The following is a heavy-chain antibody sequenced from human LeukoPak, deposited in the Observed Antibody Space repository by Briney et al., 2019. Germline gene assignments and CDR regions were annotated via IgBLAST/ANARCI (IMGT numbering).Heavy chain of an antibody. Sequence: GGSLRLSCAASGFTFSSYEMNWVRQAPGKGLEWASYISSSGSTIYYADSVKGRFTISRDNAKNSLYLQMNSLRAEDTAVYYCARDPSQPYSSPYYFDYWGQGTLVTVSS. J-gene: IGHJ4*02. CDR1: GFTFSSYE. CDR3: ARDPSQPYSSPYYFDY. V-gene: IGHV3-48*03. CDR2: ISSSGSTI. D-gene: IGHD6-19*01.